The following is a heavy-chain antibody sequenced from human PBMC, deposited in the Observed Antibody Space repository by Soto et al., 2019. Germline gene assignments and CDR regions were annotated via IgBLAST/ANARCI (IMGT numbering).Heavy chain of an antibody. CDR2: ISYDGSNK. D-gene: IGHD3-3*01. V-gene: IGHV3-30-3*01. J-gene: IGHJ6*02. CDR1: GFTFSSYA. CDR3: ARVITIFGVVTDGMDV. Sequence: VGSLRLSCAASGFTFSSYAMHWVRQAPGKGLEWVAVISYDGSNKYYADSVKGRFTISRDNSKNTLYLQMSSLRAEDTAVYYCARVITIFGVVTDGMDVWGQGTTVTVSS.